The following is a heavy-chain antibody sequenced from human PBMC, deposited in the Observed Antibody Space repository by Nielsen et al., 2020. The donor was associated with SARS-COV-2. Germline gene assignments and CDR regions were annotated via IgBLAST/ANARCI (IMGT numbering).Heavy chain of an antibody. D-gene: IGHD3-16*01. CDR2: ISYEGSQK. V-gene: IGHV3-30*18. Sequence: GESLKISCAASGFTFNNFGFYWVRQAPGKGLEWVASISYEGSQKYYAESLTGRFTVSRGTSKNTVYLQMNSLSVEDTAVYHCAKRRAVFMLTFGGEGAMDVWGQGTTVSVSS. J-gene: IGHJ6*02. CDR3: AKRRAVFMLTFGGEGAMDV. CDR1: GFTFNNFG.